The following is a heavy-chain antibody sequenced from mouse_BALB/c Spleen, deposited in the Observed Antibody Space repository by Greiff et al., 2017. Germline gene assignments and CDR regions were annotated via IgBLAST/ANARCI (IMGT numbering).Heavy chain of an antibody. CDR3: ARGSYYYGSSPYYAMDY. D-gene: IGHD1-1*01. CDR1: GYTFSSYW. Sequence: QVQLQQSGAELMKPGASVKISCKATGYTFSSYWIEWVKQRPGHGLEWIGEILPGSGSTNYNEKFKGKATFTADTSSNTAYMQLSSLTSEDSAVYYCARGSYYYGSSPYYAMDYWGQGTSVTVSS. J-gene: IGHJ4*01. CDR2: ILPGSGST. V-gene: IGHV1-9*01.